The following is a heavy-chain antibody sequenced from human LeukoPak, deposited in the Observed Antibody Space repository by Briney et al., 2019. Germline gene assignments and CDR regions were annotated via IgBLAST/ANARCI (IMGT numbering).Heavy chain of an antibody. CDR2: IYCGDSDT. CDR3: ARLEFGGLFT. Sequence: KVSSKASGYIFSNYWIAWVRQMSGQGLEWMGIIYCGDSDTRYSQSFQGQVTISADKSISTAYLQWSSLKASDTAMYYCARLEFGGLFTWGQGTLVTVSS. CDR1: GYIFSNYW. J-gene: IGHJ5*02. V-gene: IGHV5-51*01. D-gene: IGHD3-10*01.